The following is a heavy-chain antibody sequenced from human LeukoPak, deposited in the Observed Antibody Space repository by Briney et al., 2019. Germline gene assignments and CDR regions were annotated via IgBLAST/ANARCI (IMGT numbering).Heavy chain of an antibody. CDR3: AGLQREDGGNADFWNGYDH. D-gene: IGHD3-3*01. Sequence: SETLSLTCTVSRGSISGSIRSYYWSWLRQPPGKGLEWIGYVYTSGSSNYSPSLLSRVTISVDTSKNQFSLKLNSVTAADTAVYYCAGLQREDGGNADFWNGYDHWGQGSLVTVSS. CDR2: VYTSGSS. J-gene: IGHJ5*02. V-gene: IGHV4-4*09. CDR1: RGSISGSIRSYY.